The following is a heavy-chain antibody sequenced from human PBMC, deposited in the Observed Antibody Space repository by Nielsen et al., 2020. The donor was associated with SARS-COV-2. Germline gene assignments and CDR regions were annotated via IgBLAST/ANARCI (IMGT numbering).Heavy chain of an antibody. CDR3: ARMAVTIFGVVINDDY. Sequence: ASVKVSCKASGYTFTSYYMHWVRQAPGQGLEWMGWINPNSGGTNYAQKFQGRVTMTRDTSISTAYMELSRLRSDDTAVYYCARMAVTIFGVVINDDYWGQGTLVTVSS. V-gene: IGHV1-2*02. J-gene: IGHJ4*02. CDR1: GYTFTSYY. CDR2: INPNSGGT. D-gene: IGHD3-3*01.